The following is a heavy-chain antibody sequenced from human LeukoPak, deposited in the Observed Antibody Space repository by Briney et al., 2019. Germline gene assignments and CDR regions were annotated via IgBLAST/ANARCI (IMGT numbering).Heavy chain of an antibody. J-gene: IGHJ3*02. CDR3: ARDQSGSGGYKNDAFDI. CDR1: GGSISSYY. D-gene: IGHD5-12*01. Sequence: SETLSLTCTVSGGSISSYYWSWIRQPAGKGLEWIGRISGSGTTRYNPSLNSRVTTSVDTSKNQLSLEVTSVTAADTAVYYCARDQSGSGGYKNDAFDIWGQGTMVTVSS. V-gene: IGHV4-4*07. CDR2: ISGSGTT.